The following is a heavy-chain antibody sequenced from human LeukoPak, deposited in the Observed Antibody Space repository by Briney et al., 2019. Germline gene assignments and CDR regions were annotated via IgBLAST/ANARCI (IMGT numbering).Heavy chain of an antibody. V-gene: IGHV3-30*18. CDR1: GFTFSSYG. CDR2: ISYDGSNK. CDR3: AKENYGHQFFDY. J-gene: IGHJ4*02. D-gene: IGHD4-17*01. Sequence: GGSLRLSCAASGFTFSSYGMHWVRQAPGKGLEWVAVISYDGSNKYYADSVKGRFTISRDNSKNTLYLQMNSLRAEDTAVYYCAKENYGHQFFDYWGQGTLVTVSS.